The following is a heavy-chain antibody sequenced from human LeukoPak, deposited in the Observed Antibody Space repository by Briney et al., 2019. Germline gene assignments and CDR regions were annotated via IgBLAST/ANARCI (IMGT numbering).Heavy chain of an antibody. CDR3: ARVQQWLDDYNWFDP. V-gene: IGHV1-8*01. J-gene: IGHJ5*02. Sequence: ASVKVPCTASGYTFTSYDINWVRQATGQGLEWMGWMNPNSGNTGYAQKFQGRVTMTRNTSISTAYMELSSLRSEDTAVYYCARVQQWLDDYNWFDPWGQGTLVTVSS. D-gene: IGHD6-19*01. CDR1: GYTFTSYD. CDR2: MNPNSGNT.